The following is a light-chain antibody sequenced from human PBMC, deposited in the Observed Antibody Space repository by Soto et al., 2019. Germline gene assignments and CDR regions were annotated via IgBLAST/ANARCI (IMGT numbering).Light chain of an antibody. Sequence: QAVVTQEPSLIVSPGGTVTLTCASSTGAVTSTFYPNWFQQKHGQAPRSLIYSTSNRHPWNPARFSGSLLGVRADLTLSSVQTEDEAEYYCLLYYGGVRVFGGGTKVTVL. CDR2: STS. J-gene: IGLJ2*01. CDR1: TGAVTSTFY. V-gene: IGLV7-43*01. CDR3: LLYYGGVRV.